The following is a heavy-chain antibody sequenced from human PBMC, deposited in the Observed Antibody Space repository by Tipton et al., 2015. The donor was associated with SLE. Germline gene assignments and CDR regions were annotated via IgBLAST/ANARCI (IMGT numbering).Heavy chain of an antibody. V-gene: IGHV4-59*01. CDR1: GGSMSDYF. CDR2: IYSSGIA. J-gene: IGHJ6*03. Sequence: TLSLTCTVSGGSMSDYFWSWIRQSPGKRLELIAYIYSSGIAIYNPSLKSRVTISVDTSKNQFSLNVSSVTAADTAVYYCARDGRVTSSGGDYYHYYYYMDVWGKGTTVTVSS. D-gene: IGHD2-21*02. CDR3: ARDGRVTSSGGDYYHYYYYMDV.